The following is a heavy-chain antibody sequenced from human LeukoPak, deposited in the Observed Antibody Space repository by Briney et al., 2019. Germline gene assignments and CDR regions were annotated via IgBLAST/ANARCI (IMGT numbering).Heavy chain of an antibody. J-gene: IGHJ4*02. CDR3: ARDDLYSSGWYGLIDY. D-gene: IGHD6-19*01. Sequence: ASVKVSCKASGYTFTSYGISGVRQAPGQGLEWMGWISAYNGDTNYAQKLQGRVTMTTDTSTSTAYMELRSLRSDDTAVYYCARDDLYSSGWYGLIDYWGQGTLVTVSS. V-gene: IGHV1-18*01. CDR1: GYTFTSYG. CDR2: ISAYNGDT.